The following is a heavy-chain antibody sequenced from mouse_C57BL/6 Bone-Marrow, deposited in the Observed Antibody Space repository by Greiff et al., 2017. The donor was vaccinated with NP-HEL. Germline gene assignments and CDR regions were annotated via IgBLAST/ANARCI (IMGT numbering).Heavy chain of an antibody. CDR1: GYTFTSYW. V-gene: IGHV1-52*01. Sequence: QVQLKQPGAELVRPGSSVKLSCKASGYTFTSYWMHWVKQRPIQGLEWIGNIDPSDSETHYNQKFKDKATLTVDKSSSTAYMQLSSLTSEDSAVYYCARRKRRQPHFDYWGQGTTLTVSS. J-gene: IGHJ2*01. CDR2: IDPSDSET. CDR3: ARRKRRQPHFDY. D-gene: IGHD6-1*01.